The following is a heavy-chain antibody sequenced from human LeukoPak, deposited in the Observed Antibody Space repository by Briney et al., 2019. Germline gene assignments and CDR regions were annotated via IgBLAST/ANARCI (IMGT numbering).Heavy chain of an antibody. J-gene: IGHJ3*02. V-gene: IGHV3-30*03. CDR1: GFTFSSYG. CDR3: ATFYGSGKGGAFDI. D-gene: IGHD3-10*01. Sequence: PGGSLRLSCAASGFTFSSYGMHWVRQAPGKGLEWVAVISYDGSNKYYADSVKGRFTISRDNSKNTLSLQMNSLRAEDTAVYYCATFYGSGKGGAFDIWGQGTMVTV. CDR2: ISYDGSNK.